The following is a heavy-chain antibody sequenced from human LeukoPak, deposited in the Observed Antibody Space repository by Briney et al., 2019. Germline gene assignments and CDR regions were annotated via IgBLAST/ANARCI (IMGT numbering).Heavy chain of an antibody. D-gene: IGHD6-13*01. CDR1: GYTFTSYA. Sequence: ASVKVSCKASGYTFTSYARHWVRQAPGQRLEWMGWINAGNGNTKYSQKFQGRVTITRDTSASTAYMELSSLRSEDTAVYYCAREKQQLGQDYYYGMDVWGKGTTVTVSS. CDR3: AREKQQLGQDYYYGMDV. CDR2: INAGNGNT. J-gene: IGHJ6*04. V-gene: IGHV1-3*01.